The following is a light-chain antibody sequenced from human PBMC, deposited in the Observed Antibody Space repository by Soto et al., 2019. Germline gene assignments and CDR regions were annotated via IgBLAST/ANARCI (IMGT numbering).Light chain of an antibody. J-gene: IGKJ4*01. CDR2: DAS. Sequence: DIQMTQSPTTLPASVGDRVTITCRASQSISSWLAWYQQKPGKAPKLLIYDASSLESGVPSRFSGSGSGTEFTLTISSLQPDDFATYYCQQYNSSPFGGGSKVDIK. V-gene: IGKV1-5*01. CDR3: QQYNSSP. CDR1: QSISSW.